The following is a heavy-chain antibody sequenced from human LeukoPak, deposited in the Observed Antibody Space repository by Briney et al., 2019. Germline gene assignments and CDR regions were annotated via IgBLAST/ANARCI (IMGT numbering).Heavy chain of an antibody. D-gene: IGHD3-10*01. CDR1: GFTVSSNY. CDR3: ARAYLWFGDACFDY. J-gene: IGHJ4*02. Sequence: GGSLRLSCAASGFTVSSNYMSWVRQAPGKGLEWVSVIYSGGSTYYADSVKGRFTISRDNSKNTLYLQMNSLRAEDTAVYYCARAYLWFGDACFDYWGQGTLVTVSS. V-gene: IGHV3-53*01. CDR2: IYSGGST.